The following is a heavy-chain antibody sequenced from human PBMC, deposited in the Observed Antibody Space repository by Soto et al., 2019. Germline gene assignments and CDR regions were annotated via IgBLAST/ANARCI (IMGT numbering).Heavy chain of an antibody. CDR3: ARDQETYYDFWSGYPPLEY. V-gene: IGHV3-7*03. J-gene: IGHJ4*02. CDR1: GFTFDNYY. D-gene: IGHD3-3*01. CDR2: IRQDGGEK. Sequence: EVQLVESGGGLVQPGGSLRLSCEASGFTFDNYYMSWVRQAPGKGLEWVANIRQDGGEKYYVDSVKGRFTIARDNAENSLSLEMNSLRVEDTAVYYCARDQETYYDFWSGYPPLEYWGQGTLVTVSS.